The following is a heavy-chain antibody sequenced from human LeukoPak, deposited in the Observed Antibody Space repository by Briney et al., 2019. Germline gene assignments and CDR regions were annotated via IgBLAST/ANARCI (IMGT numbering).Heavy chain of an antibody. CDR3: ARAGYYDSSGYDPADY. CDR1: GYSLTSYW. CDR2: IYPGDSDT. V-gene: IGHV5-51*01. D-gene: IGHD3-22*01. Sequence: GESLKISCKGSGYSLTSYWIGWVRQMPGKGLEWMGIIYPGDSDTRYSPSFQGQVTISADKSISTAYLQWSSLKASDTAMYYCARAGYYDSSGYDPADYWGQGTLVTVSS. J-gene: IGHJ4*02.